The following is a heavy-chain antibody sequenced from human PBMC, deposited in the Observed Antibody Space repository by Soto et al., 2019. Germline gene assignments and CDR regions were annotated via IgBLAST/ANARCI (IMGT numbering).Heavy chain of an antibody. J-gene: IGHJ1*01. D-gene: IGHD2-21*02. CDR1: DGSSSSVR. CDR3: ARVRTAYAALDY. CDR2: VGGSGGT. Sequence: WGTRALTFTVSDGSSSSVRWTGSRKSPGKGLGSIAYVGGSGGTNYNPSLGRRGAISLDTSKNRFSLRLTSVTAADTAVYFCARVRTAYAALDYWGQGNLVTVSS. V-gene: IGHV4-59*12.